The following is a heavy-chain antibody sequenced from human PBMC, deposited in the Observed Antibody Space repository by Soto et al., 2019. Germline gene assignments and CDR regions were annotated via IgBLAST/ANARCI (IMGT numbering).Heavy chain of an antibody. V-gene: IGHV4-59*12. D-gene: IGHD6-13*01. CDR1: GGSXSSYY. CDR3: ARVSDNSSWFDKFDY. CDR2: IYYSGST. Sequence: ETLSLTCTVSGGSXSSYYWSWLRHPPGKGLEWIGYIYYSGSTNYNPSLKSRVTISVDKSKNQFSLNLSSVTAADTAVYYCARVSDNSSWFDKFDYWGQGTLVTVSS. J-gene: IGHJ4*02.